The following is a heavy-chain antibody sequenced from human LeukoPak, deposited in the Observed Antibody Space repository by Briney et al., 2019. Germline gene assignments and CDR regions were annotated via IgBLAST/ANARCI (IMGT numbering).Heavy chain of an antibody. V-gene: IGHV4-39*01. Sequence: KASETLSLTCTVSGGSISSSSYYWGWIRQPPGKGLEWIGSIYYSGSTYYNPSLKSRVTISVDTSKNQFSLKLSSVTAADTAVYYCARQIVLRWYYYYYYMDVWGKGTTVTISS. CDR2: IYYSGST. CDR3: ARQIVLRWYYYYYYMDV. J-gene: IGHJ6*03. CDR1: GGSISSSSYY. D-gene: IGHD2-8*01.